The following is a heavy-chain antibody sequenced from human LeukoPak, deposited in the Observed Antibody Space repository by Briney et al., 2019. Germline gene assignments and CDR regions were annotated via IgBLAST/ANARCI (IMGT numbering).Heavy chain of an antibody. Sequence: TGGSLVLSCAASGFTFSSYAMSWVRQAPGKGLEWVSGISGSGGSTYYADSVKGRFTISRDNSKNTLYLQMNSLRAEDTAVYYCAKDFSNWYFDYWGQGTLVTVSS. CDR3: AKDFSNWYFDY. D-gene: IGHD1-1*01. V-gene: IGHV3-23*01. J-gene: IGHJ4*02. CDR1: GFTFSSYA. CDR2: ISGSGGST.